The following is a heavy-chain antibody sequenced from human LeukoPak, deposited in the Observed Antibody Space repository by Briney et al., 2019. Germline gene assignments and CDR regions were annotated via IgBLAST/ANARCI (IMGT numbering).Heavy chain of an antibody. CDR3: ARLGGPDYYLYYYMNV. D-gene: IGHD1-26*01. J-gene: IGHJ6*03. V-gene: IGHV3-23*01. CDR1: GFTFSNYG. CDR2: IITSSDRT. Sequence: VGSLRLSCAASGFTFSNYGMSWVRQAPGKGLEWVSRIITSSDRTYYADSVKGRFTISRDNSKNTLYLQMNSLRAEDTALYYCARLGGPDYYLYYYMNVWGKGTTVTVSS.